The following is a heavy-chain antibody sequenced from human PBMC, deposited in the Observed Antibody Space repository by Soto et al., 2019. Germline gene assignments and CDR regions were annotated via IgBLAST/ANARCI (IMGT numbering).Heavy chain of an antibody. CDR1: GFTFISYA. V-gene: IGHV3-23*01. D-gene: IGHD3-3*01. Sequence: VQLLESGGGLVQPGGSLRLPCAASGFTFISYAMSWVRQAPGRGREWVSAISGSGGSTYYADSVKGRFTISRDNSKNTLYLQMNSLRAEDTAVYDCAKVGSFGGVIKVYMDVWGKGTTVTVSS. J-gene: IGHJ6*03. CDR2: ISGSGGST. CDR3: AKVGSFGGVIKVYMDV.